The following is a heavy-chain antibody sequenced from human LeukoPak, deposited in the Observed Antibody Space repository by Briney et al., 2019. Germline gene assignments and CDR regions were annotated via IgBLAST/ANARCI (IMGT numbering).Heavy chain of an antibody. V-gene: IGHV4-34*01. CDR2: INHSGST. CDR1: GGSFSGYY. CDR3: ARAGMLSIFGVVIDGFDY. D-gene: IGHD3-3*01. Sequence: SETLSLTCAVYGGSFSGYYWSWIRQPPGKGLERIGEINHSGSTNYNPSLKSRVTISVDTSKNQFSLKLSSVTAADTAVYYCARAGMLSIFGVVIDGFDYWGQGTLVTVSS. J-gene: IGHJ4*02.